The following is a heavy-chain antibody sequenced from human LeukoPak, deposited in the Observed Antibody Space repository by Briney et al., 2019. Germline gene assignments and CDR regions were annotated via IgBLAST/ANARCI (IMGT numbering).Heavy chain of an antibody. CDR2: IIPIFGTA. Sequence: ASVKVSYKASGYTFTNYGISWVRQAPGQGLEWTGVIIPIFGTANYAQKFQGRVTITADESTSTAYMELSSLRSEDTAVYYCARAELLPPRHYYYMDVCGKGTTVTVSS. J-gene: IGHJ6*03. CDR3: ARAELLPPRHYYYMDV. V-gene: IGHV1-69*13. D-gene: IGHD4-23*01. CDR1: GYTFTNYG.